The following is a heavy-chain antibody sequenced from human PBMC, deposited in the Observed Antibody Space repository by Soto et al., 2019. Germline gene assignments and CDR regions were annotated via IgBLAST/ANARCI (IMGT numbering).Heavy chain of an antibody. Sequence: QITLKESGPTLVKPTQTLTLTCTFSEFSLSTGGLGVGWLRQPPGRALEWLALIYWNDDKRYNPSLKSRLTITKDTSKNQVVLTMTNMDPVDTATYYCAHRGYGDYPRDNWFDTWGQGTLFTVSS. V-gene: IGHV2-5*01. J-gene: IGHJ5*02. D-gene: IGHD4-17*01. CDR3: AHRGYGDYPRDNWFDT. CDR1: EFSLSTGGLG. CDR2: IYWNDDK.